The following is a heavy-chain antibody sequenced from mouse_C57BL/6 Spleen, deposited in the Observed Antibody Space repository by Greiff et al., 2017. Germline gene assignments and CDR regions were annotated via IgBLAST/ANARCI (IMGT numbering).Heavy chain of an antibody. Sequence: QVQLQQPGAELVMPGASVKLSCKASGYTFTSYWMHWVKQRPGQGLEWIGEIDPSDSYTNYNQKFKGKSTLTVDKSSSPAYLQLSSLTSEDSAVYHCARGLYYGNHYCDCGGQGTTLTVSS. D-gene: IGHD2-1*01. CDR1: GYTFTSYW. CDR2: IDPSDSYT. V-gene: IGHV1-69*01. J-gene: IGHJ2*01. CDR3: ARGLYYGNHYCDC.